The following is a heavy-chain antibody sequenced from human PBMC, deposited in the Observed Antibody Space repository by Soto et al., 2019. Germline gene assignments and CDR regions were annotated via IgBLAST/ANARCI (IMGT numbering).Heavy chain of an antibody. Sequence: GGSLRLSCAASGFTFSSYAMSWVRQAPGKGLEWVSAISGSGGSTYYADSVKGRVTISRYHSKNTLYLQMNSLIAEDMGVYYCAKGRRPRKEVGSGYPNEAFDYWGQGTLDTVSS. CDR1: GFTFSSYA. CDR3: AKGRRPRKEVGSGYPNEAFDY. CDR2: ISGSGGST. V-gene: IGHV3-23*01. J-gene: IGHJ4*02. D-gene: IGHD3-3*01.